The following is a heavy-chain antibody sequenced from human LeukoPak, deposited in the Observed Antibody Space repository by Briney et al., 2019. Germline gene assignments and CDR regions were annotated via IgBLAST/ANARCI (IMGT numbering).Heavy chain of an antibody. CDR2: IKQDGSEK. J-gene: IGHJ4*02. Sequence: GGSLRLSCAASGFTFSSYEMNRVRQAPGKGLEWVANIKQDGSEKYYVDSVKGRFTISRDNAKNSLYLQMNSLRAEDTAVYYCARVGDGYNSYYFDYWGQGTLVTVSS. CDR3: ARVGDGYNSYYFDY. CDR1: GFTFSSYE. V-gene: IGHV3-7*01. D-gene: IGHD5-24*01.